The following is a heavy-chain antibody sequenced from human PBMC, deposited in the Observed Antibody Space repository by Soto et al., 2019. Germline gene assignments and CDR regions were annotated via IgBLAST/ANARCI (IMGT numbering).Heavy chain of an antibody. V-gene: IGHV3-53*01. CDR2: IYSGGST. CDR1: GFTVSSNY. CDR3: TTGPHDYGVIDFDY. Sequence: EVQLVESGGGLIQPGGSLRLSCAASGFTVSSNYMGWVRQTPGRGLEWVSVIYSGGSTYYADSVKGRFTISRDNSKNTVYLQMSSLRAADMAVYYCTTGPHDYGVIDFDYWGQGTLVTVSS. J-gene: IGHJ4*02. D-gene: IGHD4-17*01.